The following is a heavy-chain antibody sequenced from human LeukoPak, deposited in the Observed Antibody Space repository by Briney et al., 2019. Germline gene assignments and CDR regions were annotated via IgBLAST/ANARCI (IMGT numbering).Heavy chain of an antibody. J-gene: IGHJ4*02. CDR1: GYTFSSYS. D-gene: IGHD4-17*01. Sequence: GGSLRLSCAASGYTFSSYSMNWVRQAPGKGLEWVSYISSSSSTIYYADSVKGRFTISRDNAKNSLYLQMNSLRAEDTAVYYCATLTLSVTLDYWGQGTLVTVSS. CDR3: ATLTLSVTLDY. CDR2: ISSSSSTI. V-gene: IGHV3-48*01.